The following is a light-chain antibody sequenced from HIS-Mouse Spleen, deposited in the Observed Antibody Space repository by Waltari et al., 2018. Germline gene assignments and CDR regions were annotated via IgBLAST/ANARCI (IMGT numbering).Light chain of an antibody. CDR1: QDISNY. Sequence: DIPMTQCPASPSASGRGRVTTTCQASQDISNYLNWYQQKPGKAPKLLIYDASNLETGVPSRFSGSGSGTDFTFTISSLQPEDIATYYCQQYDNLPLFTFGPGTKVDIK. V-gene: IGKV1-33*01. J-gene: IGKJ3*01. CDR2: DAS. CDR3: QQYDNLPLFT.